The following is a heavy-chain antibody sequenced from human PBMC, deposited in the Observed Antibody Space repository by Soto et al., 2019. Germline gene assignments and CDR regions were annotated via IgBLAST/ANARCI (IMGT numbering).Heavy chain of an antibody. CDR1: GYSFTSYG. D-gene: IGHD1-26*01. J-gene: IGHJ6*02. CDR2: ISGYNGQT. Sequence: QVQLVQSGPEVRKPGASVKVSCKVSGYSFTSYGVSWVRLAPGQGLEWMGWISGYNGQTNYAQKFRGRVTFSTDNSTNTAYMELRSRTSDDTATFYCERDGRKELWVEGRTAMDVWGQGTTVTVSS. CDR3: ERDGRKELWVEGRTAMDV. V-gene: IGHV1-18*01.